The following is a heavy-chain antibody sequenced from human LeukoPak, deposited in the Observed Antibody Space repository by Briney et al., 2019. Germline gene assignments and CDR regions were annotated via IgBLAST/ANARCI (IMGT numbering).Heavy chain of an antibody. D-gene: IGHD6-13*01. J-gene: IGHJ5*02. Sequence: GASVKVSCKASGYTFTDYYIHWVRQAPGQGLEWMGRINPDSGGTNDVQKFQGRVTMTRDTSISTVYMELSSLRSDDTAVYYCARATRRPRIAAARNWFDPWGQGTLVTVSS. CDR3: ARATRRPRIAAARNWFDP. CDR2: INPDSGGT. CDR1: GYTFTDYY. V-gene: IGHV1-2*06.